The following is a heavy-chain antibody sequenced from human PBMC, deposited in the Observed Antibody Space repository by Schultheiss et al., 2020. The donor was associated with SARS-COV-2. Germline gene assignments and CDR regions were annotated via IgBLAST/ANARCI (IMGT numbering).Heavy chain of an antibody. D-gene: IGHD4-17*01. CDR1: GGSISSGGYY. CDR2: IYYTGST. V-gene: IGHV4-31*03. CDR3: AGDLGGDYDY. J-gene: IGHJ4*02. Sequence: SQTLSLTCTVSGGSISSGGYYWSWIRQHTGKGLEWIGYIYYTGSTKYNPSLTSRVTISLDTPKNQFSRKLSSVTAADPAVYYCAGDLGGDYDYWGQGTLVTVSS.